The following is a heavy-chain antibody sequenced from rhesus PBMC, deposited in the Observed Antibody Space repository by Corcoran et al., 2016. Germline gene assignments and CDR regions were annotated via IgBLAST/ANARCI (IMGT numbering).Heavy chain of an antibody. J-gene: IGHJ4*01. CDR1: GFTFSSSG. CDR3: ARRSGWYYFDY. CDR2: SRSKSNNNET. Sequence: EVQLVESGGGLVQPGGSLRLSCAASGFTFSSSGMHWVRQAAGKGLEGVGRSRSKSNNNETGYAAEVKGRFTISRDDSKNTAYLQMNSLKTEDTAVYYCARRSGWYYFDYWGQGVLVTVSS. V-gene: IGHV3-118*01. D-gene: IGHD6-31*01.